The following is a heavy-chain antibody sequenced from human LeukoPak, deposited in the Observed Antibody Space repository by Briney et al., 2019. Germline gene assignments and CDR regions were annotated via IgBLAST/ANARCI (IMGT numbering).Heavy chain of an antibody. J-gene: IGHJ3*02. V-gene: IGHV1-46*01. Sequence: ASVKVSCKASGYTFTSYYMHWVRQAPGQGLEWMGIINPSCGSTSYAQKFQGRVTMTRDTSTSTVYMELSSLRSEDTAVYYCARERPSTTGTTSGNDAFDIWGQGTMVTVSS. D-gene: IGHD1-1*01. CDR1: GYTFTSYY. CDR2: INPSCGST. CDR3: ARERPSTTGTTSGNDAFDI.